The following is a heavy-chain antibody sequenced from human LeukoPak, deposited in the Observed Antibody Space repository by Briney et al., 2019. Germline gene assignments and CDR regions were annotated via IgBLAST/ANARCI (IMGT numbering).Heavy chain of an antibody. CDR1: GASISSSSYN. V-gene: IGHV4-39*01. Sequence: SETLSLTCTVSGASISSSSYNWGWIRQPPGKGLEWIGSIHYSGSTYYKSSLKSRATISVDTSKNQFSLKLSSVTAADTAVYYCARNSGGRPFDDWGQGTLVTVSS. CDR2: IHYSGST. CDR3: ARNSGGRPFDD. J-gene: IGHJ4*02. D-gene: IGHD4-23*01.